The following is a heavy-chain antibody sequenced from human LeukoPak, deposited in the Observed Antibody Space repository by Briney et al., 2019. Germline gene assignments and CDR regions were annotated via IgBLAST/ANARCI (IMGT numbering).Heavy chain of an antibody. V-gene: IGHV4-59*01. CDR3: ARAVLATKSEHWFDS. J-gene: IGHJ5*01. CDR1: GGSISGFY. CDR2: IYYTGST. Sequence: SETLSLTCTVSGGSISGFYWSWIRQPPGKGLEWIGYIYYTGSTNYNSSLKSRVTISVDTSKNQFSLNLSSVTAADTAMYYCARAVLATKSEHWFDSWGQGTLVTVSS. D-gene: IGHD2-8*01.